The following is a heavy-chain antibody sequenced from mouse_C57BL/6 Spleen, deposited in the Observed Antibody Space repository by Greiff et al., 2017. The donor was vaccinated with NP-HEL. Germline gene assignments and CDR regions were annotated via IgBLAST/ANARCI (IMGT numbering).Heavy chain of an antibody. V-gene: IGHV1-80*01. D-gene: IGHD1-1*02. CDR2: IYPGDGDT. J-gene: IGHJ4*01. CDR1: GYAFSSYW. Sequence: QVQLQQSGAELVKPGASVKISCKASGYAFSSYWMNWVKQRPGKGLEWIGQIYPGDGDTNYNGKFKGKATLTADKSSSTAYMQLSSLTSEDSAVYFCARSGWYYAMDYWGQGTSVTVSS. CDR3: ARSGWYYAMDY.